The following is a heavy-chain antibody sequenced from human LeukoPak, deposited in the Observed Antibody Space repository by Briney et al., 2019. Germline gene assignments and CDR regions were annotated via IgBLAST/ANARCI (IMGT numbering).Heavy chain of an antibody. CDR2: IYYSGST. CDR3: ARQALDHDSSGPLF. CDR1: GGSISSGGYY. D-gene: IGHD3-22*01. V-gene: IGHV4-31*03. J-gene: IGHJ4*02. Sequence: SETLSLTCTVSGGSISSGGYYWSWIRQHPGKGLEWIGYIYYSGSTYYNPSLKSRVTISVDTSKNQFSLKLSSVTAADTAVYYCARQALDHDSSGPLFWGQGTLVTVSS.